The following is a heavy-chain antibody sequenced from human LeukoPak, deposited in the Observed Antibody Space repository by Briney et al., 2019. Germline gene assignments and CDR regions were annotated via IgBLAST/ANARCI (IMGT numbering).Heavy chain of an antibody. CDR2: IGGSGGST. CDR3: AKDHPHSSGYYDLYGMDV. J-gene: IGHJ6*02. D-gene: IGHD3-22*01. Sequence: GGSLRLSCAASGFTFSSYAMSWVRQAPGKGLEWVSAIGGSGGSTYYADSVKGRFTISRDNSKNTLYLQMNSLRAEDTAVYYCAKDHPHSSGYYDLYGMDVWGQGTTVTVSS. V-gene: IGHV3-23*01. CDR1: GFTFSSYA.